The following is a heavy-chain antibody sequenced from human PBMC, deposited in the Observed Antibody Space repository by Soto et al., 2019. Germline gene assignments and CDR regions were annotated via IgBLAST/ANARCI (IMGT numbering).Heavy chain of an antibody. V-gene: IGHV1-69*13. J-gene: IGHJ4*02. D-gene: IGHD3-22*01. CDR2: IIPIFGTA. CDR1: GGTFSSYA. CDR3: ARAPTSGGGYYYPYFDY. Sequence: ASVKVSCKASGGTFSSYAISWVRQAPGQGLEWMGGIIPIFGTANYAQKFQGRVTITADESTSTAYMELSSLRSEDTAVYYCARAPTSGGGYYYPYFDYWGQGTLVTVSS.